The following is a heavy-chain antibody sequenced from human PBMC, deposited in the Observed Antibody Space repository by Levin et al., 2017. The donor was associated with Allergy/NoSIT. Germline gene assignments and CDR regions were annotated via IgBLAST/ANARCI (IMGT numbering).Heavy chain of an antibody. CDR3: ARDLSFGQQLRGMDV. CDR1: GYTFTSYY. CDR2: INPSGGST. V-gene: IGHV1-46*01. D-gene: IGHD6-13*01. J-gene: IGHJ6*02. Sequence: ASVKVSCKASGYTFTSYYMHWVRQAPGQGLEWMGIINPSGGSTSYAQKFQGRVTMTRDTSTSTVYMELSSLRSEDTAVYYCARDLSFGQQLRGMDVWGQGTTVTVSS.